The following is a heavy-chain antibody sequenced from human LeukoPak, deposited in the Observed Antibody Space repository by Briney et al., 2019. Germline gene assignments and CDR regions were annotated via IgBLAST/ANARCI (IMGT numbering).Heavy chain of an antibody. Sequence: GGSLRLSCAASGFTFNNYWMHWVRQAPGKGLVWGSRIKSDGSSTGYADSVKGRFTISRDNAKNTLYLQMNSLRAEDTAVYYCARGTYRTPDYWGQGTLVTVSS. J-gene: IGHJ4*02. CDR3: ARGTYRTPDY. D-gene: IGHD4-11*01. CDR2: IKSDGSST. CDR1: GFTFNNYW. V-gene: IGHV3-74*01.